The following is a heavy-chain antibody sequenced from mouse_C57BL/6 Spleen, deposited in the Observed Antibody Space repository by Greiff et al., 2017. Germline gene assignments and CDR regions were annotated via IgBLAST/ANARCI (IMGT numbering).Heavy chain of an antibody. J-gene: IGHJ4*01. Sequence: VQLQQSGAELVKPGASVKISCKASGYAFSSYWMNWVKQRPGKGLEWIGQIYPGDGDTNYNGKFKGKATLTADKSSSTAYMQLSSLTSEDSSAYFCARSYGNPYYAMDYWGQGTSVTVSS. CDR2: IYPGDGDT. V-gene: IGHV1-80*01. CDR3: ARSYGNPYYAMDY. CDR1: GYAFSSYW. D-gene: IGHD2-10*02.